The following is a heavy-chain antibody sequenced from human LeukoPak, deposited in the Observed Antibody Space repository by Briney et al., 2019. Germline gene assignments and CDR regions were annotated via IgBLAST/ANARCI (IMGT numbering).Heavy chain of an antibody. Sequence: GESLKLSCKGFGYSFTNYWIGWVRQMPGKGLEWMGIIYPGDSDSRYSPSFQGQVTFSADKSISTAYLQWSSLKASDTAMYYCARHSSSSMGRVPPYYYYYMDVWGKGTTVTVSS. J-gene: IGHJ6*03. CDR3: ARHSSSSMGRVPPYYYYYMDV. V-gene: IGHV5-51*01. D-gene: IGHD6-6*01. CDR1: GYSFTNYW. CDR2: IYPGDSDS.